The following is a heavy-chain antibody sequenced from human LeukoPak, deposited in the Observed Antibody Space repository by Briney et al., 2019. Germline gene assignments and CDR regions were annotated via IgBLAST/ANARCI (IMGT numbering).Heavy chain of an antibody. Sequence: SQTLSLTCAISGDSVSSNSAAWNWIRQSPSRGLEWLGRTYYRSKWYNDYAVSVKSRITINPATYKNQFSLQLNSVTPEDTAVYYCARDRLMITFGGVILEGFDPWGQGTLVTVSS. J-gene: IGHJ5*02. V-gene: IGHV6-1*01. CDR3: ARDRLMITFGGVILEGFDP. D-gene: IGHD3-16*02. CDR2: TYYRSKWYN. CDR1: GDSVSSNSAA.